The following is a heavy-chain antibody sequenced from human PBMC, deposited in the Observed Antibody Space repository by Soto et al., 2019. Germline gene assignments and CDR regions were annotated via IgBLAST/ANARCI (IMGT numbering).Heavy chain of an antibody. V-gene: IGHV3-23*01. Sequence: PGGSLRLSCAASGFTFSSYAMSWVRQAPGKGLEWVSAISGSGGSTYYADSVKGRFTISRDNSKKTMYLQMNSLRAEDTAVYYCAKDLSHIVVVVGATGFDYWGQGTLVTVSS. CDR3: AKDLSHIVVVVGATGFDY. D-gene: IGHD2-15*01. CDR1: GFTFSSYA. J-gene: IGHJ4*02. CDR2: ISGSGGST.